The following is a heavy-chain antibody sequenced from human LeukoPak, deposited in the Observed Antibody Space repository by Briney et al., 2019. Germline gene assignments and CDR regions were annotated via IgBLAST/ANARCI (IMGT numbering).Heavy chain of an antibody. D-gene: IGHD3-10*01. J-gene: IGHJ6*03. V-gene: IGHV1-69*13. CDR3: ARVLKMVRSYMDV. CDR1: GGTFSSYA. CDR2: IIPIFGTA. Sequence: RASVKVSCKASGGTFSSYAISWVRQAPGQGLEWMGGIIPIFGTANYAQKFQGRVTITADESTSTAYMELSSLRSDDTAVYYCARVLKMVRSYMDVWGKGTTVTISS.